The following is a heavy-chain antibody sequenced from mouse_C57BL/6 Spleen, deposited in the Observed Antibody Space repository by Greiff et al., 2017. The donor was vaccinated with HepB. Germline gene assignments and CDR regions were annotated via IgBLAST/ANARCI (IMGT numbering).Heavy chain of an antibody. V-gene: IGHV1-19*01. CDR3: AREGVYGSSYFDY. CDR1: GYTFTDYY. Sequence: VQLQQSGPVLVKPGALVKMSCKASGYTFTDYYMNWVKQSHGKSLEWIGVINPYNGGTSYNQKFKGKATLTVDKSSSTAYMELNSLTSEDSAVYYCAREGVYGSSYFDYWGQGTTLTVSP. CDR2: INPYNGGT. D-gene: IGHD1-1*01. J-gene: IGHJ2*01.